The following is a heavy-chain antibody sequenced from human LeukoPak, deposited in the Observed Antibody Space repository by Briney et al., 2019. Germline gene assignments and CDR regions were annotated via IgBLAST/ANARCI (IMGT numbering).Heavy chain of an antibody. CDR2: ISAYNGNT. D-gene: IGHD6-13*01. J-gene: IGHJ4*02. Sequence: GASVKVSCKASGYTFTSYGISWVRQAPGQGFEWMGWISAYNGNTNYAQKFQGRVTMTTDTSTSTAYMELNSLRPDDTAVYYCARGSKGYSSTWPQAEFDYWGQGTLVTVSS. V-gene: IGHV1-18*01. CDR1: GYTFTSYG. CDR3: ARGSKGYSSTWPQAEFDY.